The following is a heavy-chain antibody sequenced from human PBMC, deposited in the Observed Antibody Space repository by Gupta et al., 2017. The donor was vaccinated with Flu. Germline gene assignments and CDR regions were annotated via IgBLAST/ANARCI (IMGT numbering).Heavy chain of an antibody. CDR3: ARAVGTPGQLLDY. D-gene: IGHD6-6*01. V-gene: IGHV4-59*01. Sequence: QVQLQESGPGLVKPSETLSLTCSVSGGSINNYYWSWIRQPPGKGLEWIVYIHDIGSTNDNPSLKSRVTISGDTSKNQFSLRLSSMTAADTAGYYCARAVGTPGQLLDYWGQGLLVTVSS. CDR2: IHDIGST. J-gene: IGHJ4*02. CDR1: GGSINNYY.